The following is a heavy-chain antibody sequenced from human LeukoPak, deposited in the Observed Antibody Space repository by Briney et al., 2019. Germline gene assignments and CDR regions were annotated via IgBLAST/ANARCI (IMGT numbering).Heavy chain of an antibody. D-gene: IGHD3-3*01. CDR3: ATDRSRFLEWSHLDAFDI. Sequence: GGSLRLSCTASGFTFSDAWMTWVRQSPGKGLEWVGRIRAKIEGGTTDYAAPVKGRFTISRDDSNDTLYLQMNSLQIDDTAVYYCATDRSRFLEWSHLDAFDIWGRGTVVIVSS. CDR1: GFTFSDAW. J-gene: IGHJ3*02. V-gene: IGHV3-15*01. CDR2: IRAKIEGGTT.